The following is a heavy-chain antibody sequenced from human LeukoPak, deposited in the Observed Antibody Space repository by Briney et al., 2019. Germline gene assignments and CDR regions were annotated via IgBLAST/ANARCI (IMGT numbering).Heavy chain of an antibody. V-gene: IGHV4-59*08. CDR2: IYYSGST. CDR1: GGSISSYY. D-gene: IGHD2-2*03. CDR3: ARHVDIVIVPTAIHWFDP. J-gene: IGHJ5*02. Sequence: SQTLSLTCTVSGGSISSYYWSWIRQPPGKGLEWIGYIYYSGSTNYNPSLKSRVTISVDTSKNQFSLKLSSVTAADTAVYYCARHVDIVIVPTAIHWFDPWGQGTLVTVSS.